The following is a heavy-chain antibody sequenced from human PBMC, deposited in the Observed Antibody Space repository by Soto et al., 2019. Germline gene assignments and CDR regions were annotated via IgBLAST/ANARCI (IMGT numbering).Heavy chain of an antibody. CDR2: MNPNSGNT. CDR1: GYTFTSYD. CDR3: ASRVTHILDWWFDP. V-gene: IGHV1-8*01. D-gene: IGHD2-8*02. Sequence: ASVKVSCKASGYTFTSYDIDWVRQATGQGLEWMGWMNPNSGNTGYAQKVQGRVTMTRNTSISTAYMELSSLRSEDTAVYYCASRVTHILDWWFDPWGQGTPVTVSS. J-gene: IGHJ5*02.